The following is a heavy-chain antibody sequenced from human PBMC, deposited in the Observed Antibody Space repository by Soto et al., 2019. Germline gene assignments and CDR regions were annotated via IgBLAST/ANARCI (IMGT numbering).Heavy chain of an antibody. CDR1: GFTFSSYG. CDR3: ARVGIGPNYYYYGMDV. J-gene: IGHJ6*02. V-gene: IGHV3-33*01. Sequence: GGSLRLSCAASGFTFSSYGMHWVRQAPGKGLEWVAVIWYDGSNKYYADSVKGRFTISRDNSKNTLYLQMNSLRAEDTAVYYCARVGIGPNYYYYGMDVWGQGTTVTVSS. CDR2: IWYDGSNK.